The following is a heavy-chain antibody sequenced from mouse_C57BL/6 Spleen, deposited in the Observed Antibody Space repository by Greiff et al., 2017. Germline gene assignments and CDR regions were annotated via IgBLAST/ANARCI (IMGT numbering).Heavy chain of an antibody. Sequence: QVQLQQSGAELVKPGASVKISCKASGYAFSSYWMNWVKQRPGKGLEWIGQIYPGDGDTNYNGKFKGKATLTADKSSSTAYMQLSSLTSEDSAVYFCAREGDYGNYENYFDYWGQGTTLTVSS. J-gene: IGHJ2*01. CDR2: IYPGDGDT. D-gene: IGHD2-1*01. CDR3: AREGDYGNYENYFDY. V-gene: IGHV1-80*01. CDR1: GYAFSSYW.